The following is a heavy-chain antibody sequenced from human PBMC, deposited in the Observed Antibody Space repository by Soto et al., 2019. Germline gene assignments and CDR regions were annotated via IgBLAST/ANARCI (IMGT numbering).Heavy chain of an antibody. J-gene: IGHJ6*03. CDR2: LYYSGST. D-gene: IGHD2-15*01. CDR3: ARTEKDKYTYYYYYYMDV. CDR1: GGSISSGGYY. Sequence: QVQLQESGPGLVKPSQTLSLTCTVSGGSISSGGYYWSWIRQHPGKGLEWIGYLYYSGSTYYNPSLKRRVTISVDTSKNQFSLKLSSVTAADTAVYYCARTEKDKYTYYYYYYMDVWGKGTTVTVSS. V-gene: IGHV4-31*03.